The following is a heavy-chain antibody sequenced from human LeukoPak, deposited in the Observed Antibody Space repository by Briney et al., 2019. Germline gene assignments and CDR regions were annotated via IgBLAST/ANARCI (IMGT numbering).Heavy chain of an antibody. Sequence: GASLKISCKGSGSSFTSYWIGWVRRMPGKGLEWMWIIYPGDSDTRYSPSFQGQVTISADKSISTAYLQWSSLKASDTAMYYCARLSCSTSCWFDLWGQGTLVSVSS. D-gene: IGHD2-2*01. CDR1: GSSFTSYW. CDR2: IYPGDSDT. J-gene: IGHJ5*02. CDR3: ARLSCSTSCWFDL. V-gene: IGHV5-51*01.